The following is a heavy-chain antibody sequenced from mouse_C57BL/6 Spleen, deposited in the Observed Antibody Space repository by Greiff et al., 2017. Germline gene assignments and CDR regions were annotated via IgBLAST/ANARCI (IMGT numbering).Heavy chain of an antibody. CDR1: GYSITSGYY. CDR3: ARSPGYGSSAWFAY. J-gene: IGHJ3*01. D-gene: IGHD1-1*01. Sequence: EVKLEESGPGLVKPSQSLSLTCSVTGYSITSGYYWNWIRQFPGNKLEWMGYISYDGSNNYNPSLKNRISITRDTSKNQFFLKLNSVTTEDTATYYCARSPGYGSSAWFAYWGQGTLVTVSA. CDR2: ISYDGSN. V-gene: IGHV3-6*01.